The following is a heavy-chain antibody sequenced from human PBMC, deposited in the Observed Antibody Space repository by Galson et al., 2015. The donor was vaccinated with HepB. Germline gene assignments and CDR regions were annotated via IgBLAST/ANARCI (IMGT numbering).Heavy chain of an antibody. V-gene: IGHV3-7*01. J-gene: IGHJ5*02. CDR2: IKQDGSEK. D-gene: IGHD3-3*01. CDR1: GFTFSSYW. Sequence: SLRLSCAASGFTFSSYWMSWVRQAPGKGLEWVANIKQDGSEKYYVDSVKGRFTISRDNAKNSLYLQMNSLRAEDTAVYYCARDRLDDHTIFGVVIPYNWFDPWGQGTLVTVSS. CDR3: ARDRLDDHTIFGVVIPYNWFDP.